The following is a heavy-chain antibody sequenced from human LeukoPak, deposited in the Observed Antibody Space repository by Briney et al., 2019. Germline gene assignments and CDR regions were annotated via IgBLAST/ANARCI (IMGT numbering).Heavy chain of an antibody. Sequence: SETLSLTCAVYGGSFSGYYWSWIRQPPGKGLEWIGEINHSGSTNYNPSLKSRVTISVDTSKNQFSLKLSSVTAADTAVYHCASRIAAAGTLIDYWGRGTLVTVSS. D-gene: IGHD6-25*01. CDR1: GGSFSGYY. CDR2: INHSGST. V-gene: IGHV4-34*01. J-gene: IGHJ4*02. CDR3: ASRIAAAGTLIDY.